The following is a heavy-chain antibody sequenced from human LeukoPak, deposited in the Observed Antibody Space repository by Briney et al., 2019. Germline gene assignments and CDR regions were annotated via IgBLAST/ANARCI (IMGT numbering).Heavy chain of an antibody. Sequence: ASVKVSCTASGYTFTEYYLNWMRQGPGQGLEWMWWISPYSGATHYSQIFQGRVTMTRDTSITTGYMEVSSLRSDDSAVYFCARTLATATLDYWGQGTLVTVSS. D-gene: IGHD4-17*01. V-gene: IGHV1-2*02. CDR2: ISPYSGAT. J-gene: IGHJ4*02. CDR3: ARTLATATLDY. CDR1: GYTFTEYY.